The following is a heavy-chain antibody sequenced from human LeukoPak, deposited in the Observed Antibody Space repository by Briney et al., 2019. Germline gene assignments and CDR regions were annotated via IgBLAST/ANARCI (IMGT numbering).Heavy chain of an antibody. V-gene: IGHV4-34*01. J-gene: IGHJ3*02. CDR3: ARPYCSSTSCWDSAFDI. D-gene: IGHD2-2*01. Sequence: SETLSLTCAVYGGSFNGYYWSWIRQPPGKGLEWIGEINHSGSTNYNPSLKSRVTISVDTSKNQFSLKLSSVTAADTAVYYCARPYCSSTSCWDSAFDIWGQGTMVTVSS. CDR2: INHSGST. CDR1: GGSFNGYY.